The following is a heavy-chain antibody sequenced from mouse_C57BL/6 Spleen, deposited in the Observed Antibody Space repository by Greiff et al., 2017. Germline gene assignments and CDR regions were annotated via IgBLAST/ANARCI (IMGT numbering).Heavy chain of an antibody. V-gene: IGHV1-53*01. CDR1: GYTFTSYW. D-gene: IGHD2-1*01. J-gene: IGHJ3*01. Sequence: QVQLQQPGTELVKPGASVKLSCKASGYTFTSYWLHWVKQRPGQGLEWIGNINPSNGGTNYNEKVKGKATLTVDKSSSTAYMQLSSLTSEDSAVYYCARNGNYVRFAYWGQGTLVTVSA. CDR2: INPSNGGT. CDR3: ARNGNYVRFAY.